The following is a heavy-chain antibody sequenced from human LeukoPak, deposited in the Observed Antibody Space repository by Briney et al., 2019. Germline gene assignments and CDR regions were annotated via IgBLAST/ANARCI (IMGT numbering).Heavy chain of an antibody. CDR3: ARRSGDYSLDC. Sequence: GGSLRLSCAASGFTFSDYYMSWIRQAPGKGLEWVSYISSSSSYTNYADSVKGRFTISRDNAKNSLYLQMNSLRAEDTAVYYCARRSGDYSLDCWGQGTLVTVSS. CDR1: GFTFSDYY. V-gene: IGHV3-11*06. D-gene: IGHD4-17*01. CDR2: ISSSSSYT. J-gene: IGHJ4*02.